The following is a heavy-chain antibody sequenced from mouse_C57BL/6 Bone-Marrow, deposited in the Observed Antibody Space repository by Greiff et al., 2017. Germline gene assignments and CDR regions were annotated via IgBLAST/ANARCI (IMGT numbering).Heavy chain of an antibody. D-gene: IGHD2-5*01. J-gene: IGHJ4*01. CDR1: GFSFNTYA. V-gene: IGHV10-1*01. CDR2: IRSKSNNYAT. CDR3: VRPPYSNYFVYARDY. Sequence: EVQGVESGGGLVQPKGSLTLSCAASGFSFNTYAMNWVRQAPGQGLEWVARIRSKSNNYATYYAYSVKDRLTTSRDDSERMIYLQMNNLKTEDTAMYYWVRPPYSNYFVYARDYWGQGTSVTVSS.